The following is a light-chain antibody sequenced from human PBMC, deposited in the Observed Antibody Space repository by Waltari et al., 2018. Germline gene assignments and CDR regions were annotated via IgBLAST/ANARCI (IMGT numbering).Light chain of an antibody. Sequence: DTVLTQSPGPLSLSPGEGATLSCWASQSVSRVLAWYHQKPGQAPRLLIYGASNRATGIPDSFSGRGSGKDFSLTISRLEPEDFAVYYCQHYVRLPVTFGQGTKVEIK. V-gene: IGKV3-20*01. J-gene: IGKJ1*01. CDR2: GAS. CDR3: QHYVRLPVT. CDR1: QSVSRV.